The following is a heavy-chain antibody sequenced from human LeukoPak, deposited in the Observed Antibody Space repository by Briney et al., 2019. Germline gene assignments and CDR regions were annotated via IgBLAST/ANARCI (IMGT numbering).Heavy chain of an antibody. Sequence: ASVKVSCKASGYTFTCYYMHWVRQAPGQGLEWMGWINPNSGGTNYAQKFQGRVTMTRDTSISTAYMELSRLRSDDTAVYYCAREPLLRFQNWFDPWGQGTLVTVSS. V-gene: IGHV1-2*02. CDR2: INPNSGGT. CDR3: AREPLLRFQNWFDP. D-gene: IGHD3-3*01. J-gene: IGHJ5*02. CDR1: GYTFTCYY.